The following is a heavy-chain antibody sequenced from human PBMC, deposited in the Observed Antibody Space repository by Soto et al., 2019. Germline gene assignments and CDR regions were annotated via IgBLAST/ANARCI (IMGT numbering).Heavy chain of an antibody. CDR1: GDSISASSHY. V-gene: IGHV4-39*01. D-gene: IGHD1-20*01. J-gene: IGHJ4*02. CDR3: ARHVKGTYNPYYFDY. Sequence: QLQLQESGPGLVKPSETLSLTCSVSGDSISASSHYWGWIRQPPGKGLEWIGSISYGGSTYYSPSLNPSLKSRVTISVDTSKNHFSLNLSSVTAADTAVYYCARHVKGTYNPYYFDYWGQGTLVTVSS. CDR2: ISYGGST.